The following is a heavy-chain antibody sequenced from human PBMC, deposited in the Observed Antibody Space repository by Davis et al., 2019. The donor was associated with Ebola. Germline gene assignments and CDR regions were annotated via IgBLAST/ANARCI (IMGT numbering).Heavy chain of an antibody. Sequence: ASVKVSCKASGYTFTNYGITWVRQAPGQGLEWVGWISVDKGNTNYVQKLQGRVTMTTDTSTSTAYMELRSLRPDDTAVYYCARGGGSTQSGIDYWGQGTLVTVSS. CDR3: ARGGGSTQSGIDY. J-gene: IGHJ4*02. D-gene: IGHD3-10*01. CDR2: ISVDKGNT. V-gene: IGHV1-18*01. CDR1: GYTFTNYG.